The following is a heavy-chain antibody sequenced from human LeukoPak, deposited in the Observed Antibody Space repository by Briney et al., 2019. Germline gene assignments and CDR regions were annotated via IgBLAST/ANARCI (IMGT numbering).Heavy chain of an antibody. CDR3: ARQGAVDI. CDR1: GDSISSYY. J-gene: IGHJ3*02. Sequence: SETLSLTCTVSGDSISSYYWSWIRQPPGKGLEWIGFIYSSGSANYSPSLRSRVTMSVDMSKNQLSLKLRSVTAADTAVYYCARQGAVDIWGQGTMVIVSS. CDR2: IYSSGSA. V-gene: IGHV4-4*09.